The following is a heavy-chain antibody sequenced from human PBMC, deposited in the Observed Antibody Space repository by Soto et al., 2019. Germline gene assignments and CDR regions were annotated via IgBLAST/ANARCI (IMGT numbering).Heavy chain of an antibody. CDR3: AKYQGDSRWSNY. V-gene: IGHV3-23*01. D-gene: IGHD6-19*01. CDR1: GFTFSSYG. J-gene: IGHJ4*02. CDR2: ISGSGTST. Sequence: PGGSLRLSCAASGFTFSSYGMTWVRQAPGKGLEWVSGISGSGTSTYYADSVKGRFTISRDNSKNTLYLQMDSLRAEDTAVYYCAKYQGDSRWSNYWGQGTLVTVSS.